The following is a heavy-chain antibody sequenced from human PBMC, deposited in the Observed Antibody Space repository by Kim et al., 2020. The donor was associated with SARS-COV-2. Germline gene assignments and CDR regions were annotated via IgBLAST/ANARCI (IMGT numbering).Heavy chain of an antibody. D-gene: IGHD4-17*01. Sequence: GGSLRLSCAASEFTLSSYSMNWVRQTPNKGLEWVPFIESARGTAIHYADSVKGRFTISRDNAKNSLYLQMNSLRDEDTAVYYCARDHYGNSAFDLWGQGTLVTVSS. CDR2: IESARGTAI. CDR1: EFTLSSYS. V-gene: IGHV3-48*02. CDR3: ARDHYGNSAFDL. J-gene: IGHJ4*02.